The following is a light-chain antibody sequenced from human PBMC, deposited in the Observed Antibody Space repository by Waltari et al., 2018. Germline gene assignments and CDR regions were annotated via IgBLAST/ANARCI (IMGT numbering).Light chain of an antibody. V-gene: IGLV1-44*01. CDR2: SNY. CDR1: RPHIGRHT. Sequence: QSVLTQPPSASGPPGQRVTISCSGSRPHIGRHTVNWFQQLPGTAPKLLIYSNYQRPSGVPDRFSGSRSGTSASLAISGLQSEDEADYYCAAWDDGLSGRSWVFGGGTKLTVL. J-gene: IGLJ3*02. CDR3: AAWDDGLSGRSWV.